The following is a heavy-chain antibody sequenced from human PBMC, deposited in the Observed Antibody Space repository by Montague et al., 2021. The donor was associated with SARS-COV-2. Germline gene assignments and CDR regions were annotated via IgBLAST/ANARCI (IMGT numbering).Heavy chain of an antibody. V-gene: IGHV4-39*07. J-gene: IGHJ5*02. CDR2: IYYSGST. CDR3: ALALIMITFRGVNAHWFDP. Sequence: SETLSLTCTVSGGSISSSSYYWGWIRQPPGKGLEWIGSIYYSGSTYYNPSLKSRVTISVDTSKNQFSLKLSSVTATDTAVYYCALALIMITFRGVNAHWFDPWGQETLVTVSS. CDR1: GGSISSSSYY. D-gene: IGHD3-16*01.